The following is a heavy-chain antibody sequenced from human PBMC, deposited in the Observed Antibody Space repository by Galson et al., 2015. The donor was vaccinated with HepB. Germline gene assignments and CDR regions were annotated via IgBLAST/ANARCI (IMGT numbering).Heavy chain of an antibody. V-gene: IGHV3-11*06. CDR1: GFTFSDYY. CDR3: ARGGYSSGWYWNY. Sequence: SLRLSCAASGFTFSDYYMSWIRQAPGKGLEWVSYISSSSSYTNYADSVKGRFTISRDNAKNSLYLQMNSLRAEDTAVYYCARGGYSSGWYWNYWGQGTLVTVSS. J-gene: IGHJ4*02. CDR2: ISSSSSYT. D-gene: IGHD6-19*01.